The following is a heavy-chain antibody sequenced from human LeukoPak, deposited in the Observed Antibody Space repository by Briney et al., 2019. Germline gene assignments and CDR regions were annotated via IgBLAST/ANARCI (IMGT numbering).Heavy chain of an antibody. CDR3: ARVGGDSSGYYWGYFDY. CDR1: GGSISSYY. Sequence: SETLSLTCTVSGGSISSYYWSWIRQPPGKGLEWIGYIHYSGSTNYNSSLKSRVTISVDTSKNQFSLKLSSVTAADTAVYYCARVGGDSSGYYWGYFDYWGQGTLVTVSS. V-gene: IGHV4-59*01. D-gene: IGHD3-22*01. J-gene: IGHJ4*02. CDR2: IHYSGST.